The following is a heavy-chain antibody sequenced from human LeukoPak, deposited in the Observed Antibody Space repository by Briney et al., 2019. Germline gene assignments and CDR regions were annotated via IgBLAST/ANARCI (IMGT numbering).Heavy chain of an antibody. V-gene: IGHV4-59*08. CDR3: ARHPANTAGFDI. CDR2: VRDNGES. D-gene: IGHD5-18*01. CDR1: GGSINTYY. Sequence: PSETLSLTCTVSGGSINTYYWSWIRHPPGKGLEWIAYVRDNGESNYNPSLSSRVAISLETANTQISLRLNFVTAADTAIYYCARHPANTAGFDIWGLGTMVTVSS. J-gene: IGHJ3*02.